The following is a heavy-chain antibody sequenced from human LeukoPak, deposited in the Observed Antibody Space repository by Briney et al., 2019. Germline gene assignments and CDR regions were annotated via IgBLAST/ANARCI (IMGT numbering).Heavy chain of an antibody. D-gene: IGHD6-19*01. Sequence: ASVKVSCKASGYPFIVYYIHWVRQAPGQGLEWMGWINPNSGGTNYAQKFQGRVTMTRDTSISTAYMELSRLRSDDTAVYYCASAGQWLVPDYWGQGTLVTVSS. CDR2: INPNSGGT. V-gene: IGHV1-2*02. CDR3: ASAGQWLVPDY. CDR1: GYPFIVYY. J-gene: IGHJ4*02.